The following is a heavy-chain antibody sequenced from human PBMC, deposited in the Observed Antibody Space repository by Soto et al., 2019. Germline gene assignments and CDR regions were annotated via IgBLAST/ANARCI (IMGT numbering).Heavy chain of an antibody. J-gene: IGHJ6*02. CDR2: INPNSGGT. Sequence: GASVKVSCKASGYTFTGYYMHWVRQAPGQGLEWMGWINPNSGGTNYAQKFQGWVTMTRDTPISTAYMEPSRLRSDDTAVYYCARGPIAAALVPNYYYGMDVWGQGTTVTVSS. D-gene: IGHD6-13*01. CDR3: ARGPIAAALVPNYYYGMDV. CDR1: GYTFTGYY. V-gene: IGHV1-2*04.